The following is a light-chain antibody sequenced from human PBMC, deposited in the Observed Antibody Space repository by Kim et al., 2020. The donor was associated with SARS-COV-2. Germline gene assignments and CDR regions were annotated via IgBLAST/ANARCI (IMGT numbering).Light chain of an antibody. V-gene: IGLV3-1*01. Sequence: SYELTQPPSVSASPGQTASITCSGDKLGDKYACWYQQKPGQSPVLVIYQDSKRPSGIPERFSGSNSGNTATLTISGTQAMDEADYYCQAWDSSLVVFGGGTKLTVL. J-gene: IGLJ2*01. CDR1: KLGDKY. CDR2: QDS. CDR3: QAWDSSLVV.